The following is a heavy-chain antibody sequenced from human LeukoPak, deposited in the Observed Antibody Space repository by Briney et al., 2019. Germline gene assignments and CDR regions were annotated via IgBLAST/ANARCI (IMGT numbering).Heavy chain of an antibody. CDR3: ARGEGCGGDCYYNWFDP. D-gene: IGHD2-21*02. V-gene: IGHV1-69*05. CDR1: GGTFRSYA. J-gene: IGHJ5*02. CDR2: IIPIFGTA. Sequence: SVKVSCKASGGTFRSYAVSWVRQAPGQGLEWMGGIIPIFGTANYAQKFQGRVTITTDESTSTAYMELSSLRSEDTAVYYCARGEGCGGDCYYNWFDPWGQGTLVTVSS.